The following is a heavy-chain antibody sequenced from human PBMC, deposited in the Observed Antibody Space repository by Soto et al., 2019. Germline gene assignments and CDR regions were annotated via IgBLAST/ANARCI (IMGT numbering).Heavy chain of an antibody. V-gene: IGHV3-49*03. CDR1: GFTFGDYA. Sequence: GGSLRLSCTASGFTFGDYAMSWFRQAPGKGLEWVGFIRSKAYGGTTEYAASVKGRFTISRDDSKSIAYLQMNSLKTEDTAVYYCTRSSTETSIEIVDAFDIWGQGTMVTVSS. CDR2: IRSKAYGGTT. CDR3: TRSSTETSIEIVDAFDI. D-gene: IGHD4-17*01. J-gene: IGHJ3*02.